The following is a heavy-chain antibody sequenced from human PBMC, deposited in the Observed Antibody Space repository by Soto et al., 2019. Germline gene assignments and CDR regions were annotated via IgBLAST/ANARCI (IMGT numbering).Heavy chain of an antibody. CDR1: GFTFDDYA. V-gene: IGHV3-9*01. CDR3: AKDSGYDLENYSSGGFYI. CDR2: ISWNSGSI. Sequence: PGGSLRLSCAASGFTFDDYAMHWVRQAPGKGLEWVSGISWNSGSIGYADSVKGRFTISRDNAKNSLYLQMNSLRAEDTALYYCAKDSGYDLENYSSGGFYIWGQGTMVTVSS. D-gene: IGHD6-19*01. J-gene: IGHJ3*02.